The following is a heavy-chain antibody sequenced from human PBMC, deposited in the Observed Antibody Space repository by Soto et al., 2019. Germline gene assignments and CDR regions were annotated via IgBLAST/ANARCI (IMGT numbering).Heavy chain of an antibody. Sequence: SVRVSCKASGGTFSSYAISWVRQAPGQGLEWMGGIIPIFGTANYAQKFQGRVTITADESTSTAYMELSSLRSEDTAVYYCARLEGTIFGVVRSGMDVWGQGTTVTVSS. CDR2: IIPIFGTA. J-gene: IGHJ6*02. V-gene: IGHV1-69*13. CDR1: GGTFSSYA. D-gene: IGHD3-3*01. CDR3: ARLEGTIFGVVRSGMDV.